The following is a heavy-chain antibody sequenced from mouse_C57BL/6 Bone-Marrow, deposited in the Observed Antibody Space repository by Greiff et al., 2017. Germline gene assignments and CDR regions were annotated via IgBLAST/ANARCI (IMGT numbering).Heavy chain of an antibody. CDR3: AREVVGWYFDV. Sequence: DVQLQESGPGLVKPSQSLSLTCSVTGYSITSGYYWNWIRQFPGNKLEWMGYISYDGSNNYNPSLKNRISITRDTSKNQFFLKLNSVTTEDTATYYCAREVVGWYFDVWGTGTTVTVSS. V-gene: IGHV3-6*01. CDR2: ISYDGSN. CDR1: GYSITSGYY. D-gene: IGHD1-1*01. J-gene: IGHJ1*03.